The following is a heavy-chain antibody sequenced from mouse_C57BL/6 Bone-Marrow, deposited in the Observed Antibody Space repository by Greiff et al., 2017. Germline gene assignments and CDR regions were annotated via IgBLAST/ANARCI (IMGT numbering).Heavy chain of an antibody. CDR1: GFTFSDYY. J-gene: IGHJ1*03. CDR2: INYDGSST. Sequence: DVKLVESEGGLVQPGSSMKLSCTASGFTFSDYYMSWVRQVPEKGLEWVANINYDGSSTYYLDSLKSRFIISRDNAKNILYLQMSSLKSEDTATYYCARGKVGEYWYFDVWGTGTTVTVSS. D-gene: IGHD2-13*01. V-gene: IGHV5-16*01. CDR3: ARGKVGEYWYFDV.